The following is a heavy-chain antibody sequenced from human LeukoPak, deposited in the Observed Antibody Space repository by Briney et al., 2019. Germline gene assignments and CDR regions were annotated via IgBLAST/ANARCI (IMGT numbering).Heavy chain of an antibody. CDR3: ARATSRVVVPAVFDY. CDR2: IYYSGST. Sequence: SETLSLTCTVSGGSISSGGYYWSWIRQHPGKGLEWIGYIYYSGSTYYNPSLKSRVTISVDTSKNQFSLKLSSVTAADTAVYYCARATSRVVVPAVFDYWGQGTLVTVSS. V-gene: IGHV4-31*03. D-gene: IGHD2-2*01. J-gene: IGHJ4*02. CDR1: GGSISSGGYY.